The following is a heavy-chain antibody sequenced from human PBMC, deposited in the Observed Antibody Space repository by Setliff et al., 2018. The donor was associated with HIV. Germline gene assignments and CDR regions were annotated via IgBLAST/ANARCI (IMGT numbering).Heavy chain of an antibody. Sequence: SETLSLTCTVSGASISTTTYYWGWIRQPPGKGLEWIGSIHYTGNTYNTPSLKGRLTISVDASKNQISLKLTSVTAADTAIYFCAREGDGIDYWGQGILVTVSS. CDR1: GASISTTTYY. D-gene: IGHD2-21*02. CDR2: IHYTGNT. CDR3: AREGDGIDY. J-gene: IGHJ4*02. V-gene: IGHV4-39*02.